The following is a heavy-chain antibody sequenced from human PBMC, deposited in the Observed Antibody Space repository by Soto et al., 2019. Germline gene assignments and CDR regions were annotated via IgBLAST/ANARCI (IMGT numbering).Heavy chain of an antibody. Sequence: QITLKESGPTLVKPTQTLTLTCNFSGFSLTTSGVGVGWIRQPPGKALQWLALIYWDDDKRYSPSLESRLTITKDSSKPQVVLTMTNMDPVDTATYYCAHRPIYGSGSHFDYWGQGTLVTVSS. CDR2: IYWDDDK. V-gene: IGHV2-5*02. J-gene: IGHJ4*02. CDR3: AHRPIYGSGSHFDY. CDR1: GFSLTTSGVG. D-gene: IGHD3-10*01.